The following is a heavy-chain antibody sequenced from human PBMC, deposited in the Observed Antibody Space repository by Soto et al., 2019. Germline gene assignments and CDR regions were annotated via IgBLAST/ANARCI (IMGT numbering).Heavy chain of an antibody. J-gene: IGHJ4*02. V-gene: IGHV3-30*18. CDR2: ISYDGSNK. Sequence: QVQLVESGGGVVQPGRSLRLSCAASGFTFSSYGMHWVRQAPGKGLEWVAVISYDGSNKYYADSVKGRFTISRDNSKNTLYLQMNSLRAEDTAVYYCAKRYYDSSDPFDYWGQGTLVTVSS. D-gene: IGHD3-22*01. CDR3: AKRYYDSSDPFDY. CDR1: GFTFSSYG.